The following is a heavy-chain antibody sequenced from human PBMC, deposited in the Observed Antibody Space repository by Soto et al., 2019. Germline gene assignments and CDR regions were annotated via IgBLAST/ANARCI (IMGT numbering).Heavy chain of an antibody. CDR1: GFSFSSYW. CDR2: INQDGSVK. D-gene: IGHD5-18*01. V-gene: IGHV3-7*04. J-gene: IGHJ3*02. CDR3: ARDPGYSAFDN. Sequence: EAQLVESGGGLVQPGGSLRLSCAASGFSFSSYWVTWVRQTPGRGLEFVANINQDGSVKNHAVSVKGRFTISRDHARKSLFLQMNSLRVDDTALYFCARDPGYSAFDNWGHGTMVTVSS.